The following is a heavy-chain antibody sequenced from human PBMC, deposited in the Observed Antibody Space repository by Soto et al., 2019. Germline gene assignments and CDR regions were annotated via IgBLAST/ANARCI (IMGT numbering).Heavy chain of an antibody. CDR2: ISYDGSNK. CDR3: ARVMYCSSTSCYFYYGMDV. Sequence: GGSLRLSCAASGFTFSSYAMHWVRQAPGKGLEWVAVISYDGSNKYYADSVKGRFTISRDNSKNTLYLQMNSLRAEDTAVYYCARVMYCSSTSCYFYYGMDVWGQGTPVTVSS. V-gene: IGHV3-30-3*01. CDR1: GFTFSSYA. J-gene: IGHJ6*02. D-gene: IGHD2-2*01.